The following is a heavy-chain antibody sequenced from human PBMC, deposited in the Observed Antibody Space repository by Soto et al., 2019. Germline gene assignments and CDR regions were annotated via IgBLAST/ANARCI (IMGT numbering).Heavy chain of an antibody. J-gene: IGHJ4*02. Sequence: QLQLQESGPGLVKPSETLSLTCTVSGGSISSSSYYWGWIRQPPGKGLEWIGSIYYSGSTYYNPSLKSRVTISVDTSKNQFSLKLSSVTAADTAVYYCARPRWTWSGFGYWGQGTLVTVSS. V-gene: IGHV4-39*01. D-gene: IGHD3-9*01. CDR1: GGSISSSSYY. CDR2: IYYSGST. CDR3: ARPRWTWSGFGY.